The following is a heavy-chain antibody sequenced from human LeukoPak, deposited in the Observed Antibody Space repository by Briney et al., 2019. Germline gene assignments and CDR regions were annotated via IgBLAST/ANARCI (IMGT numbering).Heavy chain of an antibody. D-gene: IGHD2-15*01. CDR2: INPNSGGT. Sequence: ASVKATCKASGYTFAGYYMQWVRQPPGQGLEWVGWINPNSGGTKYAQKFHGRVTMTRDTTISTAYTELTRMRSDDTAVYYCARDRLGLSSLGYYFYGMDVWGQGTTVTVSS. CDR3: ARDRLGLSSLGYYFYGMDV. CDR1: GYTFAGYY. V-gene: IGHV1-2*02. J-gene: IGHJ6*02.